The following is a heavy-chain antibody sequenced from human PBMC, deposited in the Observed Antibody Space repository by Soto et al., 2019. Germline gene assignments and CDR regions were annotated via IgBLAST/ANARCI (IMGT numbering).Heavy chain of an antibody. D-gene: IGHD2-2*01. J-gene: IGHJ6*02. V-gene: IGHV1-69*02. CDR3: ARYSGRSDLVPAAISAMDV. CDR2: IIPMFGIA. Sequence: SVKVSCKGSGGTFNRYTITWVRQAPGQGLEWMGRIIPMFGIASYAQNFQGRVTITADKSTSTAYMELSSLRSEDTAVYYCARYSGRSDLVPAAISAMDVWGQGTTVTVSS. CDR1: GGTFNRYT.